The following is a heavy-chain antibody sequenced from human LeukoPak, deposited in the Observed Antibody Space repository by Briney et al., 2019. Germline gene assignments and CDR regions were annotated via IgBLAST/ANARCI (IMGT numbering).Heavy chain of an antibody. CDR3: ARESLGELSFDEYFDY. V-gene: IGHV1-18*01. CDR2: ISGYNGDT. D-gene: IGHD3-16*02. J-gene: IGHJ4*02. Sequence: ASVKVSCKSFNYTFTNYGINWVRQAPGQGLEWMGWISGYNGDTNFAQKFQDRVTMTTDTSTSTVYMELRSLRSEDTAIYYCARESLGELSFDEYFDYWGQGTLVTVSS. CDR1: NYTFTNYG.